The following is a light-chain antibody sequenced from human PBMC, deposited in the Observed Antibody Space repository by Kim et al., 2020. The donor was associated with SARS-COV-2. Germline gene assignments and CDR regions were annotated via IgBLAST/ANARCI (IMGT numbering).Light chain of an antibody. V-gene: IGKV3-15*01. J-gene: IGKJ4*01. CDR1: QSVSSN. CDR2: GAS. CDR3: QQYNNWPPLT. Sequence: STGERATRSSRASQSVSSNLAWYQQKPGQAPRLLIYGASTRATGIPARFSGSGSGTEFTLTISSLQSEDFAVYYCQQYNNWPPLTFGGRTKVDIK.